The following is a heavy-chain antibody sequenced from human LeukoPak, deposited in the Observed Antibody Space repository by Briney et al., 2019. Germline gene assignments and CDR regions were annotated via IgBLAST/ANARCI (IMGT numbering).Heavy chain of an antibody. J-gene: IGHJ4*02. V-gene: IGHV1-69-2*01. CDR1: GYTFTDYY. CDR2: IDPEDGET. CDR3: ARDLDGYNPPLPFDY. D-gene: IGHD5-24*01. Sequence: ASVKISXKVSGYTFTDYYMHWVQQAPGKGLEWMGLIDPEDGETIYAEKFQGRVTITADTSTDTAYMELSRLRSDDTAVYYCARDLDGYNPPLPFDYWGQGTLVTVSS.